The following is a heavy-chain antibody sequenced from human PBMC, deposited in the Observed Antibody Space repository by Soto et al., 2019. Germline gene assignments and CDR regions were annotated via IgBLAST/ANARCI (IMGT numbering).Heavy chain of an antibody. CDR3: ARYLSGDYGALDT. V-gene: IGHV3-33*01. CDR2: IWYDGSNK. Sequence: QVQLVESGGGVVQPGRSLRLSCASSGFTFSSYGMHWARQAPGKGLEWVAVIWYDGSNKVYADSVKGRFTISRDNSKNTLYLQMNSLRAEDTAVYYCARYLSGDYGALDTWGQGTMVTVSS. CDR1: GFTFSSYG. J-gene: IGHJ3*02. D-gene: IGHD4-17*01.